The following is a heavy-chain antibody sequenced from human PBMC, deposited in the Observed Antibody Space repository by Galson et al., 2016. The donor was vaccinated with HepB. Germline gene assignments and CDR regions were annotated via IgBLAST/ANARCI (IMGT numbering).Heavy chain of an antibody. Sequence: SLRLCCAASGFIFSSYAMSWVRQAPGKGLEWVSGISGSGGTTFYADSVKGRFTISRDNSKNTLFLQMDSLRAEDSAIYFCAKVETTAFLPFDFWGQGTLVTVSS. CDR1: GFIFSSYA. CDR3: AKVETTAFLPFDF. CDR2: ISGSGGTT. V-gene: IGHV3-23*01. D-gene: IGHD5-18*01. J-gene: IGHJ4*02.